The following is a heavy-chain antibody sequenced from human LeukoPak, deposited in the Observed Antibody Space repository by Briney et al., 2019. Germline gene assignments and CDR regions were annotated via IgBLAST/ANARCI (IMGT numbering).Heavy chain of an antibody. CDR1: GGSISSGGYY. Sequence: SETLSLTCTVSGGSISSGGYYWSGIRQHPGKGLEWIGYIYYSGSTYYNPSLKSRVTISVDTSKNQFSLKLSSVTAADTAVYYCARGGGVLRYFDWPSYFDYWGQGTLVTVSS. CDR3: ARGGGVLRYFDWPSYFDY. D-gene: IGHD3-9*01. J-gene: IGHJ4*02. CDR2: IYYSGST. V-gene: IGHV4-31*03.